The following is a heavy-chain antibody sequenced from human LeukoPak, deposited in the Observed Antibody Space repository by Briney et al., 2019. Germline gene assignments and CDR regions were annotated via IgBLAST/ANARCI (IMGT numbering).Heavy chain of an antibody. CDR3: ARSAAAGFSYYSYYMDV. CDR1: GFTFSSYW. CDR2: INSDGTST. D-gene: IGHD6-13*01. Sequence: GGSLRLSCAASGFTFSSYWMHWVRQAPGKGLVWVSRINSDGTSTTYADSVKGRFTISRNNAKNTLYLQMNSLRAEDTAVYYRARSAAAGFSYYSYYMDVWGKGTTVTISS. V-gene: IGHV3-74*01. J-gene: IGHJ6*03.